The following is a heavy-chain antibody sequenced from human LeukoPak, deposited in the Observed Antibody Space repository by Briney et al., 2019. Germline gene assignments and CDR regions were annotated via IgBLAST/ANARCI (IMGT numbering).Heavy chain of an antibody. J-gene: IGHJ3*02. V-gene: IGHV4-39*01. Sequence: SETLSLTCTVSGGSISSTRYYWGWIRQPPGKGLEWIGSIYYIGSTYYNPSLKSRVTISVDTSKNQFSLKLSSVTAADTAVYFCARGPYSYDSSGAFDIWGQGTMVTVSS. CDR1: GGSISSTRYY. CDR3: ARGPYSYDSSGAFDI. D-gene: IGHD3-22*01. CDR2: IYYIGST.